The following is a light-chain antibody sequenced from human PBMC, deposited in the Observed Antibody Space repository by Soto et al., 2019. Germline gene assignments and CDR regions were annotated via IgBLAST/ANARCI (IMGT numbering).Light chain of an antibody. V-gene: IGKV3-20*01. CDR3: SQYGTSPPT. CDR1: QSVSSNY. Sequence: EIVLTQSPGTLSLSPGERATLSCRASQSVSSNYLAWYQRKPGQAPRLLIYGASSRAIDIPNRFSGSGSGTDFTLTITRLEPEDFAVYYCSQYGTSPPTFGQGTKVEI. CDR2: GAS. J-gene: IGKJ1*01.